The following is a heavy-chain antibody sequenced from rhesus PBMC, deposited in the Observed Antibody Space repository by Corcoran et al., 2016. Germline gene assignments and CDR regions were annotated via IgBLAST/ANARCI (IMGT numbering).Heavy chain of an antibody. D-gene: IGHD4-23*01. CDR2: ISGSGGST. V-gene: IGHV4-173*01. CDR1: GGSISSNN. J-gene: IGHJ2*01. CDR3: ARDTVTTLLYWYFDL. Sequence: QLQLQESGPGLVKPSETLSLTCAVSGGSISSNNWSWIRQPPGKGLERIGRISGSGGSTDYNPSLKSRVTISTDTSKNQFSLKLSSVTAADTAVYYCARDTVTTLLYWYFDLWGPGTPITISS.